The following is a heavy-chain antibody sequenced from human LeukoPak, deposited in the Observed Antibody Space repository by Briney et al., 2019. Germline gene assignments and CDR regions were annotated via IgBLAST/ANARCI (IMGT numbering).Heavy chain of an antibody. CDR2: IYTSGST. CDR1: GGSISSYY. J-gene: IGHJ5*02. D-gene: IGHD1-14*01. Sequence: NPSETLSLTCTVSGGSISSYYWSWIRQPAGKGLEWIGRIYTSGSTNYNPSLKSRVTMSFDTSKNQFSLKLSSVTAADTAVYYCARGSPTTNKGAYGWFDPWGQGTLVTVSS. V-gene: IGHV4-4*07. CDR3: ARGSPTTNKGAYGWFDP.